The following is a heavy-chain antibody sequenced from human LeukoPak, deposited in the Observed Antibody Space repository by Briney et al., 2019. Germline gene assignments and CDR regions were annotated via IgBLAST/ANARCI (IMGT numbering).Heavy chain of an antibody. CDR1: GGSISGYY. CDR2: IYYSGST. CDR3: ARTIAARPPGYYYYYYMDV. D-gene: IGHD6-6*01. V-gene: IGHV4-59*01. J-gene: IGHJ6*03. Sequence: PSETLSLTCTVSGGSISGYYWSWIRQPPGKGLEWIGYIYYSGSTNYNPSLKSRVTISVDTSKNQFSLKLSSVTAADTAVYYCARTIAARPPGYYYYYYMDVWGKGTTVTVSS.